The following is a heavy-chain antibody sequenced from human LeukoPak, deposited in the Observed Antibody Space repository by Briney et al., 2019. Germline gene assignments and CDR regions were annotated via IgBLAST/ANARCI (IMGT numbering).Heavy chain of an antibody. J-gene: IGHJ6*03. V-gene: IGHV3-23*01. CDR2: VSGADGTT. CDR1: GFTFSDYW. Sequence: PGGSLRLSCAASGFTFSDYWMTWVRQSPRKGLEWVSGVSGADGTTYYADSVKGRFTISRDNSKSTLYLQMNNLRAEDTAVYYCAKHWSYYSTTSCFFNYYYYYMDVWGKGTTVTVSS. CDR3: AKHWSYYSTTSCFFNYYYYYMDV. D-gene: IGHD2-2*01.